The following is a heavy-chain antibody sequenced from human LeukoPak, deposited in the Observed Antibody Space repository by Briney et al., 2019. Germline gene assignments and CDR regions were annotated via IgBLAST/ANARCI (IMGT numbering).Heavy chain of an antibody. D-gene: IGHD5-12*01. CDR2: ISSSSSYI. J-gene: IGHJ4*02. V-gene: IGHV3-21*01. CDR1: GFTFSSYS. Sequence: KPGGSLRLSCAASGFTFSSYSMNWVRQAPGKGLEWVSSISSSSSYIYYADSVKGRFTIYRDNTKNSLYLKMNSLRAEDTAVYYCARGTRLRQATTAPEAGYWGQGTLVTVSS. CDR3: ARGTRLRQATTAPEAGY.